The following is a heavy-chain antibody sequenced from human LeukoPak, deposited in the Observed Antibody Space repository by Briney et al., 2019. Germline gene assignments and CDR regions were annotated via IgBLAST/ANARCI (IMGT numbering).Heavy chain of an antibody. V-gene: IGHV4-59*01. Sequence: SETLSLTCTVSGGSISSYYWSWIRQPPGKGLEWIGYIHYTGSTNYNPSLKSRVTISVETSKNQFSLKLKSVTAAGTAVYYCARGGYYGSGNDFRFDPWGQGTLVTVSS. D-gene: IGHD3-10*01. CDR3: ARGGYYGSGNDFRFDP. CDR1: GGSISSYY. J-gene: IGHJ5*02. CDR2: IHYTGST.